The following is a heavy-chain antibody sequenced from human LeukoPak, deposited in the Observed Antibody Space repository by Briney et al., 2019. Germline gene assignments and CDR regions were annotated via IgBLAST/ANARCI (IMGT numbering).Heavy chain of an antibody. CDR1: RGSISGYY. J-gene: IGHJ4*02. V-gene: IGHV4-34*01. Sequence: RPSQTLSITCPYYRGSISGYYWGWIRQPPTKGREWIGEINHSGSTNHNPTLKSRVTISVDTSKSQFSLKLSSVTAAETDVYYYARQNYYGSRSYCFDYWGQGTLGTVSS. CDR3: ARQNYYGSRSYCFDY. CDR2: INHSGST. D-gene: IGHD3-10*01.